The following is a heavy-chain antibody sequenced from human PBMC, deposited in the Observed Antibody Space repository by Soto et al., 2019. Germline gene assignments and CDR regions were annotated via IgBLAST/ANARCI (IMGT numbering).Heavy chain of an antibody. J-gene: IGHJ4*02. CDR2: IYYSGST. CDR3: ARASSGWYPPLFDY. D-gene: IGHD6-19*01. Sequence: SETLSLTCTVSGGSISSYYWSWIRQPPGKGLEWIGYIYYSGSTNYNPSLKSRVTISVDTSKNQFSLKLSSVTAADTAVYYCARASSGWYPPLFDYWGQGALVTVSS. V-gene: IGHV4-59*01. CDR1: GGSISSYY.